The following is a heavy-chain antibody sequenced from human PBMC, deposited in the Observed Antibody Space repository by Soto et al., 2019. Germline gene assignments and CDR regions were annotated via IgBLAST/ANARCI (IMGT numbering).Heavy chain of an antibody. J-gene: IGHJ4*02. V-gene: IGHV3-30*18. CDR3: EKGYSSSWYPFHHFDY. CDR1: GFTFSSYG. Sequence: HPAGSLRLSCAASGFTFSSYGMHGARQAPGKGLEWVAVISYDGSNKYYADSVKGRFTISRDKSKNTLYLKMNRLRAEDTAVYYCEKGYSSSWYPFHHFDYWGQGTLVTVS. CDR2: ISYDGSNK. D-gene: IGHD6-13*01.